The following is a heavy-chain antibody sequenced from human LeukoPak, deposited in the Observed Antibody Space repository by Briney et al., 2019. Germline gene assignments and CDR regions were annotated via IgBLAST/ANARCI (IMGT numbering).Heavy chain of an antibody. D-gene: IGHD6-19*01. Sequence: GGSLRLSCAASGFTFSGYAMSWVRQAPGKGLEWVSAISGSGGSTYYADSAKGRFTISRDNSKNTLYLQMNSLRAEDTAVYYCAKFSSGWPRAYYYYMDVWGKGTTVTVSS. CDR1: GFTFSGYA. CDR2: ISGSGGST. V-gene: IGHV3-23*01. J-gene: IGHJ6*03. CDR3: AKFSSGWPRAYYYYMDV.